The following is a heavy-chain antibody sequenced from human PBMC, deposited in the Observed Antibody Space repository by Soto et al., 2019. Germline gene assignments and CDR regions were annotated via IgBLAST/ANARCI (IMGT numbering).Heavy chain of an antibody. V-gene: IGHV4-30-4*01. CDR1: GGPFSRGGYY. Sequence: PSETLSLTCTVSGGPFSRGGYYWSWIRQHPGKGLECIGYIYYTGSTYNNPTLKSRVSMSVDTSKNQFYLKLTSVTAADMSVYYCARGSTTEKVDSWGQGTLVTVSS. CDR2: IYYTGST. CDR3: ARGSTTEKVDS. D-gene: IGHD4-17*01. J-gene: IGHJ4*02.